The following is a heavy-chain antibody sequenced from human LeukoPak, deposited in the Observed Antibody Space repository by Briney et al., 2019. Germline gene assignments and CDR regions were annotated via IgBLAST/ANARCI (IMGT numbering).Heavy chain of an antibody. CDR2: IHYSGST. J-gene: IGHJ4*02. CDR1: GDSISSGDHY. V-gene: IGHV4-30-4*01. D-gene: IGHD2/OR15-2a*01. CDR3: ARAVADKNSWYYLDY. Sequence: PSETLSLTCTVSGDSISSGDHYWSWICQPPGKGLEWIGYIHYSGSTYYNPPLKSRVIISVDMSKNQFSLSLNSLTAADSAVYYCARAVADKNSWYYLDYWGQGTLVTVSS.